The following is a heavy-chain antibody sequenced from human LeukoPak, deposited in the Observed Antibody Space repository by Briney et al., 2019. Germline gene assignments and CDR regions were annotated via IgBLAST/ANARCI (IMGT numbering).Heavy chain of an antibody. Sequence: SQTLSLTCAISGDSVSSSDATWNWIRQSPSGGLEWLGRTYYRSRWSSDYAPSVRSRITINSDTAKNQFSLQLNSVTPEDTAVYYCARASYRAFYIWGQGTMVTVPS. CDR1: GDSVSSSDAT. J-gene: IGHJ3*02. CDR2: TYYRSRWSS. CDR3: ARASYRAFYI. D-gene: IGHD4-11*01. V-gene: IGHV6-1*01.